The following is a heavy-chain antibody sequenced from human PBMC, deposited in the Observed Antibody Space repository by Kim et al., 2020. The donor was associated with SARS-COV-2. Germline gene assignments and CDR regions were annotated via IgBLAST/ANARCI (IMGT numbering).Heavy chain of an antibody. D-gene: IGHD6-19*01. V-gene: IGHV3-21*01. J-gene: IGHJ4*02. Sequence: GGSLRLSCAASGFTFSSYSMNWVRQAPGKGLEWVSSISSSSSYIYYADSVKGRFTISRDNAKNSLYLQMNSLRAEDTAVYYCARWLGSGWYVLYYFDYWGQGTLVTVSS. CDR3: ARWLGSGWYVLYYFDY. CDR2: ISSSSSYI. CDR1: GFTFSSYS.